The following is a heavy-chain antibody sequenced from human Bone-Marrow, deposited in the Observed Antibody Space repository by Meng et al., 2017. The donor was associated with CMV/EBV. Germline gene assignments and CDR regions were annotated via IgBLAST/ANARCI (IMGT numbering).Heavy chain of an antibody. V-gene: IGHV3-74*01. D-gene: IGHD2-2*02. CDR1: GFTFSSYW. CDR3: ARARVPAAIYQYYFDY. J-gene: IGHJ4*02. Sequence: GESLKISCAASGFTFSSYWMHWVRQAPGKGLVWVSRINSDGSSTSYADSVKGRFTISRDNAKNTLYLQMNSLRAEDTAVYYCARARVPAAIYQYYFDYWGQGTLVTFSS. CDR2: INSDGSST.